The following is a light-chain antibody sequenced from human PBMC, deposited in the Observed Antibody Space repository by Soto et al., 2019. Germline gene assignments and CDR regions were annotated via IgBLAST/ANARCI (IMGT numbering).Light chain of an antibody. CDR1: QGIRND. Sequence: DLQMTQSPSSLSASVGDRVTITCRASQGIRNDLGWYQQRPGTAPKRLIYAAINLQSGVPSRFSGTGPDTEFTLTISSHQPEDSATYHYVRQFTCPQTFGQGTKG. J-gene: IGKJ1*01. V-gene: IGKV1-17*01. CDR2: AAI. CDR3: VRQFTCPQT.